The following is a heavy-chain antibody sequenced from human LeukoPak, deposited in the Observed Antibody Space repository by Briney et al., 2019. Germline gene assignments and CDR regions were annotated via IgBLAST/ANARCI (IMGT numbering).Heavy chain of an antibody. CDR3: AKGRIAVAGDHFDY. CDR2: ISFDGKVS. Sequence: SGGSLRLSCAASEFTFNRYGMQWVRQAPGKGLEWVAVISFDGKVSYYADSVKGRFTISRDNSKNTLYLQMNSLRAEDTAVYYCAKGRIAVAGDHFDYWGQGTLVTVSS. J-gene: IGHJ4*02. D-gene: IGHD6-19*01. CDR1: EFTFNRYG. V-gene: IGHV3-30*18.